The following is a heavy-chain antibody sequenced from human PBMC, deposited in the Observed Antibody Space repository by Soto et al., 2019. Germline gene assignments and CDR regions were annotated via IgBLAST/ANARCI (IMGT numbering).Heavy chain of an antibody. V-gene: IGHV1-69*13. CDR3: ATQTYLRYFGPLYAFDI. J-gene: IGHJ3*02. CDR2: IIPIFGTA. D-gene: IGHD3-9*01. CDR1: GGTFSSYA. Sequence: VKVSCKASGGTFSSYAISWVRQAPGQGLEWMGGIIPIFGTANYAQKFQGRVTITADESTSTAYMELSSLRSEDTAVYYCATQTYLRYFGPLYAFDIWGQGTMVTVSS.